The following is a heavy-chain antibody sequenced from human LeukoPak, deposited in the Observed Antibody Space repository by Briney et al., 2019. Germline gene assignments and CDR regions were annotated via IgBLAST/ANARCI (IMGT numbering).Heavy chain of an antibody. D-gene: IGHD3-10*01. CDR3: ARVRSYGSGSYYNVDYGMDV. Sequence: GGSLRLSCAASGFTFSDYYMSWIRQAPGKGLEWVSYISSSGSTIYYADSVKGRFTISRDNAKNSLYLQMNSLRAEDTAVYYCARVRSYGSGSYYNVDYGMDVWGQGTTVTVSS. CDR2: ISSSGSTI. CDR1: GFTFSDYY. J-gene: IGHJ6*02. V-gene: IGHV3-11*01.